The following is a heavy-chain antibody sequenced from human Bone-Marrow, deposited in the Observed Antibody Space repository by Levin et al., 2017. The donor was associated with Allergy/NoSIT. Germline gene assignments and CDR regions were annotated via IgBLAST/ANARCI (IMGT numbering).Heavy chain of an antibody. D-gene: IGHD6-13*01. Sequence: GESLKISCAASGFTFSSYAMHWVRQAPGKGLEWVAVTSYDGSNKFYADSVKGRFTISRDNSKNTLYLQMNSLRAEDTAVYYCAKDSATGMFDYWGQGTLVTVSS. CDR1: GFTFSSYA. CDR2: TSYDGSNK. J-gene: IGHJ4*02. CDR3: AKDSATGMFDY. V-gene: IGHV3-30*18.